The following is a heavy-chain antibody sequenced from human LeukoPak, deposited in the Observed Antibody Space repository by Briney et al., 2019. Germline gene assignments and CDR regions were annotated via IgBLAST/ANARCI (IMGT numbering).Heavy chain of an antibody. V-gene: IGHV4-59*01. Sequence: SETLSLTCTVSGGSISSYYWSWIRQPPGKGLEWIGYIYYSGSTNYNPSLKSRVTISVDTSKKQFSLKLSSVTAADTAVYYCARAPGYYGSGNWFDPGGQGTLVTVSS. D-gene: IGHD3-10*01. J-gene: IGHJ5*02. CDR1: GGSISSYY. CDR3: ARAPGYYGSGNWFDP. CDR2: IYYSGST.